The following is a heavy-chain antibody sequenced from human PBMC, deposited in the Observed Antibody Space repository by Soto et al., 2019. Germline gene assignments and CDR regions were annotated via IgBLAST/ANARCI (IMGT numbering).Heavy chain of an antibody. CDR2: ISGSGGST. V-gene: IGHV3-23*01. CDR1: GFTFSSCA. CDR3: AKEADISGYYPDY. Sequence: PGGSLRLSCAASGFTFSSCAMGWVRQAPGKGLEWVSVISGSGGSTHYADSVKGRSTISRDNSKNTLHLQVNSLRGEDTAVYYCAKEADISGYYPDYWGQGTQVTVSS. J-gene: IGHJ4*02. D-gene: IGHD3-22*01.